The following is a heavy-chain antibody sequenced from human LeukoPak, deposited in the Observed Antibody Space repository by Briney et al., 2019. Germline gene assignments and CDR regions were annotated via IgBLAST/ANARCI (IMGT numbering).Heavy chain of an antibody. CDR2: INPSGGST. CDR1: GYTFTSYY. CDR3: ARGAGNYYDSSGYYHHDY. J-gene: IGHJ4*02. Sequence: ASVKVSCKASGYTFTSYYMHWVRQAPGQGLEWMGIINPSGGSTSYAQKFQGRVTMTRNTSISTAYMELSSLRSEDTAVYYCARGAGNYYDSSGYYHHDYWGQGTLVTVSS. D-gene: IGHD3-22*01. V-gene: IGHV1-46*01.